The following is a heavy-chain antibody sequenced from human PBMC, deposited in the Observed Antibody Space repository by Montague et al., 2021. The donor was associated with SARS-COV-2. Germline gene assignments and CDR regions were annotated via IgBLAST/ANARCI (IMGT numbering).Heavy chain of an antibody. V-gene: IGHV4-34*01. J-gene: IGHJ6*02. D-gene: IGHD2-2*01. CDR1: GGSFSGYY. Sequence: TLSLTCAVYGGSFSGYYWSWIRQPPGKGLVWIGEINHSGSTNYNPSLKSRVTISVDTSKNQFSLKLSSVTAADTAVYYCARVRAVPAAMRIFSLGRSYYGMDVWGQGTTVTVSS. CDR3: ARVRAVPAAMRIFSLGRSYYGMDV. CDR2: INHSGST.